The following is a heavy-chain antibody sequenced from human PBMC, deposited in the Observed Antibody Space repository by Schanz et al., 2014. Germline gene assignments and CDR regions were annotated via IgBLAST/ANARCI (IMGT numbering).Heavy chain of an antibody. D-gene: IGHD3-3*01. J-gene: IGHJ4*02. V-gene: IGHV1-18*01. CDR1: GYTFTSYG. Sequence: QVQLVQSGAEVKKPGASVRVSCKASGYTFTSYGISWVRQAPGQGLEWLGWMSVYNHNNEYDQKFQGRVTMTTDTSTSTAYMALTLLRSDDTAVYYGARDRRFFDRDDLYYFDSWGQGTLVTVSS. CDR2: MSVYNHNN. CDR3: ARDRRFFDRDDLYYFDS.